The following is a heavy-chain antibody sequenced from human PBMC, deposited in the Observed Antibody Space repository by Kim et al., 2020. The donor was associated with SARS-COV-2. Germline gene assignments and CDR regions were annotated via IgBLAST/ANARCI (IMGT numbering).Heavy chain of an antibody. Sequence: SETLSLTCSVSGGSISTNSYLWSWIRQPPGRGLEWIANIFYNGDAYYNPSLKSRLTISVDTSKNQFSLKLTSVTAADTAVFYCATHKRFSDYVDYWGQGTLVTVSS. CDR1: GGSISTNSYL. V-gene: IGHV4-39*01. CDR2: IFYNGDA. CDR3: ATHKRFSDYVDY. D-gene: IGHD6-19*01. J-gene: IGHJ4*02.